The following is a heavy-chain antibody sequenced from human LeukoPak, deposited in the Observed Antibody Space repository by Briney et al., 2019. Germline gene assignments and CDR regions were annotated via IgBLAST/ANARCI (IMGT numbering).Heavy chain of an antibody. CDR3: ARGCGGSPGCYIIDK. CDR2: IWNDGSDQ. V-gene: IGHV3-33*01. CDR1: GFTFSSHG. J-gene: IGHJ4*02. Sequence: PGGSLRLSCEAAGFTFSSHGMDWVRQPPGKGRGWVGVIWNDGSDQYYGASVRGRFTVSRDNLKSTLYLQMDSLRAEDTAVYYCARGCGGSPGCYIIDKWGQGTLVTVSS. D-gene: IGHD2-21*01.